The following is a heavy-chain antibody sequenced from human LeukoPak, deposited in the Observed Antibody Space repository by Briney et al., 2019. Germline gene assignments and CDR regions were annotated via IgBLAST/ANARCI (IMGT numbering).Heavy chain of an antibody. CDR2: INPSGGST. CDR1: RYIFSNYG. CDR3: ARGRRDGYGGVFDY. V-gene: IGHV1-46*01. D-gene: IGHD5-18*01. Sequence: ASVKVSCKASRYIFSNYGISWVRQAPGQGLEWMGIINPSGGSTSYAQKFQGRVTMTRDTSTSTVYMELSSLRSEDTAVYYCARGRRDGYGGVFDYWGQGTLVTVSS. J-gene: IGHJ4*02.